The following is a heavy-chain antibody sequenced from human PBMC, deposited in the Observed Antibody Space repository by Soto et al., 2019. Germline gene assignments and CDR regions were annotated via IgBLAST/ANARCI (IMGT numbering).Heavy chain of an antibody. Sequence: SCAASGFTVSSNYMSWVRQAPGKGLEWVSVIYSGGSTYYADSVKGRFTISRDNSKNTLYLQMNSLRAEDTAVYYCARDPKGSGQGGMDVWGQGTTVTVSS. CDR3: ARDPKGSGQGGMDV. CDR1: GFTVSSNY. J-gene: IGHJ6*02. V-gene: IGHV3-53*01. D-gene: IGHD2-15*01. CDR2: IYSGGST.